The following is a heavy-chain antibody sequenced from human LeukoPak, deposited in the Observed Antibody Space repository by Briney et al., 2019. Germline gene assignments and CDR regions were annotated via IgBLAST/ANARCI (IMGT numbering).Heavy chain of an antibody. Sequence: GGSLRLSCAASGFTFDDYGMSWVRQAPGKGLEWVSGINWNGGSTGYTDSVKGRFTISRDNAKNSLYLQMNSLRAEDTALYYCAGDTFGVVIGYMDVWGKGTTVTVSS. J-gene: IGHJ6*03. D-gene: IGHD3-3*01. CDR2: INWNGGST. CDR1: GFTFDDYG. CDR3: AGDTFGVVIGYMDV. V-gene: IGHV3-20*04.